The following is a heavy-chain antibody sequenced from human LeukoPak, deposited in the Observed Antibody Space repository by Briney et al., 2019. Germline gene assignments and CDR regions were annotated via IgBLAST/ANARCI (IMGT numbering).Heavy chain of an antibody. CDR2: ISSSGSYI. Sequence: GGSLRLSCAASGFTFSSYSMNWVRQAPGKGLEWVSAISSSGSYIYYADSVKGRFTISRDNAKNSLYLQMNSLRAEDTAVYYCARDWSYGFGELLYRYYYSYGMDVWGQGTTVTVSS. J-gene: IGHJ6*02. CDR1: GFTFSSYS. V-gene: IGHV3-21*01. D-gene: IGHD3-10*01. CDR3: ARDWSYGFGELLYRYYYSYGMDV.